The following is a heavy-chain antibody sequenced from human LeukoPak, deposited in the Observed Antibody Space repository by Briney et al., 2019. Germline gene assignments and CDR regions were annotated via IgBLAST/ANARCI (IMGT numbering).Heavy chain of an antibody. CDR2: INPNSGGT. J-gene: IGHJ5*02. CDR1: GFTFSSYA. D-gene: IGHD3-9*01. Sequence: GGSLRLSCAASGFTFSSYAMHWVRQAPGQGLEWMGWINPNSGGTNYAQKFQGRVTMTRDTSISTAYMELSRLRSDDTAVYYCARGGYYDILTGYYTDFDPWGQGTLVTVSS. V-gene: IGHV1-2*02. CDR3: ARGGYYDILTGYYTDFDP.